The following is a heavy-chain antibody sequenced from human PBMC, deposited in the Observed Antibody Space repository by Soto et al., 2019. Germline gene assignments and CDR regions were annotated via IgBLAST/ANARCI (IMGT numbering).Heavy chain of an antibody. V-gene: IGHV3-7*03. CDR1: GFTFSSYW. J-gene: IGHJ6*02. D-gene: IGHD5-18*01. CDR3: ARADTAMDLYYYYGMDV. Sequence: EVQLVESGGGLVQPGGSLRLSCAASGFTFSSYWMSWVRQAPGKGLEWVANIKQDGSEKYYVDSVKGRFTISRDNAKNSLYLQMNRLRAEDTAVYYCARADTAMDLYYYYGMDVWGQGTTVTVSS. CDR2: IKQDGSEK.